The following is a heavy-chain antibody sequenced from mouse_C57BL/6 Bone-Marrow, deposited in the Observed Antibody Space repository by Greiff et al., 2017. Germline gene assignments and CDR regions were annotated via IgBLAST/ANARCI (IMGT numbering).Heavy chain of an antibody. CDR3: ATHMTTVAPEV. Sequence: VQGVESGPGLVAPSQSLSITCTVSGFSLPSYAISWVRQPPGKGLEWLGVIWPGGGTNYNSALKSRLSISKENSKSQVFLKMNSLQTDETARYYGATHMTTVAPEVWGKGTTVTVSS. CDR2: IWPGGGT. D-gene: IGHD1-1*01. J-gene: IGHJ1*03. CDR1: GFSLPSYA. V-gene: IGHV2-9-1*01.